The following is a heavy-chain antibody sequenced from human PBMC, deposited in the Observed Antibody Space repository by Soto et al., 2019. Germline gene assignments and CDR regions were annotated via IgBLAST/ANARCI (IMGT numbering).Heavy chain of an antibody. V-gene: IGHV1-18*01. J-gene: IGHJ4*02. CDR2: IKAYSGNT. CDR1: GYTFATST. Sequence: QLQLVQSGPEAKKPGASVKVSCKASGYTFATSTISWLRQAPGQGPEWMGWIKAYSGNTNYAQKLQGRLTMTTDTSTSTAYMELRSLTTDDTAIYYCAIADYGDDDYWGQGNRVTVSS. CDR3: AIADYGDDDY. D-gene: IGHD4-17*01.